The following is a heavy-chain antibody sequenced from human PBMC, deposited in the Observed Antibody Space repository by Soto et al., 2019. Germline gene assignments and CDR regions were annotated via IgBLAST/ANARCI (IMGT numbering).Heavy chain of an antibody. CDR2: INHSGST. Sequence: PSETLSLTCAVYGGSFSGYYWSWIRQPPGKGLEWIGEINHSGSTNYNPSLKSRVTISVDTSKNQFSLKLSSVTAADTAVYYCARRGGSGRSADYYYYYMDVWGKGTTVTVSS. CDR1: GGSFSGYY. D-gene: IGHD3-10*01. CDR3: ARRGGSGRSADYYYYYMDV. V-gene: IGHV4-34*01. J-gene: IGHJ6*03.